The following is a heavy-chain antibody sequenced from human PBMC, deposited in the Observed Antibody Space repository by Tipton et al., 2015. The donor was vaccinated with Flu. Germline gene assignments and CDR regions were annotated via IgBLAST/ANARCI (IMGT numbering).Heavy chain of an antibody. V-gene: IGHV4-59*12. J-gene: IGHJ3*02. D-gene: IGHD2-2*01. CDR1: GGSISSYY. CDR3: ARGLDIVVVPAARVGPSAFDI. CDR2: IYYSGST. Sequence: TLSLTCTVSGGSISSYYWSWIRQPPGKGLEWIGYIYYSGSTNYNPSLKSRVTISVDTSKNQFSLKLSSVTAADTAVYYCARGLDIVVVPAARVGPSAFDIWGQGTMVTVSS.